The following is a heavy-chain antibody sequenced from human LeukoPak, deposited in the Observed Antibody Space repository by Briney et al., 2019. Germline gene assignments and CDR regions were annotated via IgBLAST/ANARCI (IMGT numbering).Heavy chain of an antibody. V-gene: IGHV3-66*01. CDR2: IYSCGST. J-gene: IGHJ6*03. CDR1: GFTVSSNY. Sequence: GGSLRLSCAASGFTVSSNYMSWVRQAPGKGLEWVSVIYSCGSTYYADSVKGRFTISRDNSKNTLYLQMNSLRAEDTAVYYCAKGGRSGSYYFYYYYYMDVWGKGTTVTISS. D-gene: IGHD3-10*01. CDR3: AKGGRSGSYYFYYYYYMDV.